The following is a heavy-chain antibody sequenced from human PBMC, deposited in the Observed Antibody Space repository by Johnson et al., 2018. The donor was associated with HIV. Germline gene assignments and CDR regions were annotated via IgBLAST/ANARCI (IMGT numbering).Heavy chain of an antibody. CDR1: GFTFSDHY. Sequence: HVQLVESGGGVVQPGGSLRLSCAVSGFTFSDHYMSWIRQAPGKGLEWVSYISSSSSSIYYADSVKGRFTISRDNAKNSLYLQMNSLRAEDTAVYYCAKDRQWGPRDAFDIWGQGTMVTVSS. J-gene: IGHJ3*02. CDR3: AKDRQWGPRDAFDI. D-gene: IGHD6-19*01. CDR2: ISSSSSSI. V-gene: IGHV3-11*01.